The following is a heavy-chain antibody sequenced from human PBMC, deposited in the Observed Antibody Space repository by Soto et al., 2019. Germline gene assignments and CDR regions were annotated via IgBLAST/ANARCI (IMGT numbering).Heavy chain of an antibody. CDR2: INPSGGST. Sequence: QVQLVQSGAEVKKPGASVKVSCKASGSTFTSYYMHWVRQAPGQGLEWMGIINPSGGSTSYAQKFQGRVTMTRDTSTSTVYRELSSLRSEDTAVYYCASSLGHNKGVWGQGTTVTVSS. V-gene: IGHV1-46*01. CDR1: GSTFTSYY. D-gene: IGHD2-21*01. J-gene: IGHJ6*02. CDR3: ASSLGHNKGV.